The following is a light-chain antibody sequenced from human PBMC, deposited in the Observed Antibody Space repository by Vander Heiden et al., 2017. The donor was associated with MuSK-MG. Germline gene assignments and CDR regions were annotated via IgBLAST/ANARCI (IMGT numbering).Light chain of an antibody. Sequence: DIQLTQSPSFLSASVGDRVTITCRASQGISSYLAWYQQKPGKAPKLLIYAASTLQSGVPSRFSGSGSGTEFTRTISSLQPEDFATYYCQQLNSYPLRFTFGPGTKVDIK. V-gene: IGKV1-9*01. CDR2: AAS. J-gene: IGKJ3*01. CDR1: QGISSY. CDR3: QQLNSYPLRFT.